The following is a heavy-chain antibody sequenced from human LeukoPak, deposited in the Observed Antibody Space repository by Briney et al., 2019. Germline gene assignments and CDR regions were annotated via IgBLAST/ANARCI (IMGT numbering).Heavy chain of an antibody. V-gene: IGHV3-33*07. CDR1: VCIYKNYG. CDR3: ARGTSGGANTLDP. CDR2: TGNDGSNK. D-gene: IGHD1-1*01. J-gene: IGHJ5*02. Sequence: GCLRIPSSASAVCIYKNYGIYVRQAPANKRQWLAAITGNDGSNKYAADSKEGLSTTSRDTYKNTVLLQMNNWSVESTAIYCCARGTSGGANTLDPWGPGTLATVSS.